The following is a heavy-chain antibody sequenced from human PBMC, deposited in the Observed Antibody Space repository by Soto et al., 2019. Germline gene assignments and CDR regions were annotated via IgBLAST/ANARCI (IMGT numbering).Heavy chain of an antibody. Sequence: EVQLLESGGGLVQPGGSLRLSCAASGFTFSSYAMTWVRQAPGKGVEWVSAISGSGNTSYYADSVKGRFTISRDSSKKMLYLQMNSMRPEDTAVYYCAKDRGRTWYEDYWGQGTLVTVSS. CDR2: ISGSGNTS. J-gene: IGHJ4*02. D-gene: IGHD6-13*01. V-gene: IGHV3-23*01. CDR1: GFTFSSYA. CDR3: AKDRGRTWYEDY.